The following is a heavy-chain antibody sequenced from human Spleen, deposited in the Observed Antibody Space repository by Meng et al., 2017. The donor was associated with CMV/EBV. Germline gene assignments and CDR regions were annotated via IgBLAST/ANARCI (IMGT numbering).Heavy chain of an antibody. V-gene: IGHV3-7*03. CDR1: GFTFSHYW. CDR3: AKVGQ. J-gene: IGHJ4*02. Sequence: GGSLRLSCAASGFTFSHYWMSWVRQAPGKGLEWVANIKKDGSEQSYVDSVKGRLTVSRDDAKKSLYLQMNSLRPEDTALYYCAKVGQWGQGTLVTVSS. CDR2: IKKDGSEQ.